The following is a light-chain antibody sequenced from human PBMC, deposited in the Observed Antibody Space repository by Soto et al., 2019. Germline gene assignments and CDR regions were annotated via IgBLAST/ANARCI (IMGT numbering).Light chain of an antibody. CDR3: QQYDNPYT. CDR2: DAS. V-gene: IGKV1-33*01. Sequence: DIQMTQSPSSLSASVGDRVTITCQASQDISNYLNWYQQKPGKAPKLLIYDASNLETGVPSRFSGSGSGTDFNFTISSLQPEDIATYYCQQYDNPYTFGQGTKLEIK. J-gene: IGKJ2*01. CDR1: QDISNY.